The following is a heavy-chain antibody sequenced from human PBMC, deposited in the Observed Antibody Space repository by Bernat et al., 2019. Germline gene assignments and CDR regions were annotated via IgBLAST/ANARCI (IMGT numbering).Heavy chain of an antibody. CDR2: ISSSGSTI. Sequence: EVQLVESGGGLVQPGGSLRLSCVASGFTFSSYEMNWVRQAPGKGLEWVSYISSSGSTIYYADSVKGRFTISRDNAKNSLYLQMNSLRAEDTAVYYCARNDYGVFDYWGQGTLVTVSS. V-gene: IGHV3-48*03. J-gene: IGHJ4*02. D-gene: IGHD4-17*01. CDR1: GFTFSSYE. CDR3: ARNDYGVFDY.